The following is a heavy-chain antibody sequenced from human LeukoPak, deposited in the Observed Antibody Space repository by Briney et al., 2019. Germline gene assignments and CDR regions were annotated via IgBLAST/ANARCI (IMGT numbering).Heavy chain of an antibody. D-gene: IGHD6-25*01. CDR2: ISGSGGST. CDR1: GFTFSSYA. Sequence: PGGSLRLSCAASGFTFSSYAMSWVRQAPGKGLKWVSVISGSGGSTYYADSVRGRFTISRGNSKNTLYLQMNSLRVEDTAVYYCAKGWSQGAATPFFDCWGQGTLVTVSS. CDR3: AKGWSQGAATPFFDC. J-gene: IGHJ4*02. V-gene: IGHV3-23*01.